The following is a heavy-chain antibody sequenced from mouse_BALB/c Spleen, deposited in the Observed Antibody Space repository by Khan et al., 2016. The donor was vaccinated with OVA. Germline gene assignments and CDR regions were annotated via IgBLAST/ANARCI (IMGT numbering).Heavy chain of an antibody. D-gene: IGHD2-10*02. CDR2: IWGGGST. Sequence: QVQLQQSGPGLVAPSQSLSITCTVSGFSLTDYGVSWIRQPPGKGLEWLGVIWGGGSTYYNSALKSRLSISQDNSKSQVFLKMNSLQTDDTAMYYCAKGVWSYDFTLDYWGQGTSVTVSS. V-gene: IGHV2-6-5*01. CDR3: AKGVWSYDFTLDY. CDR1: GFSLTDYG. J-gene: IGHJ4*01.